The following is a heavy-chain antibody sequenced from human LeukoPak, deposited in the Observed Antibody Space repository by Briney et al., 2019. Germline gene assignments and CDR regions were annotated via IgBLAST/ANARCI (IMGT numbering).Heavy chain of an antibody. CDR1: GFTFSSYS. V-gene: IGHV3-21*01. J-gene: IGHJ5*02. CDR3: ASDRVPVNWFDP. Sequence: GGSLRLSRAASGFTFSSYSMNWVRQAPGKGLEWVSSISSSSSYIYYADSVKGRFTISRDNAKNSLYLQMNSLRAEDTAVYYCASDRVPVNWFDPWGQGTLVTVSS. D-gene: IGHD4-17*01. CDR2: ISSSSSYI.